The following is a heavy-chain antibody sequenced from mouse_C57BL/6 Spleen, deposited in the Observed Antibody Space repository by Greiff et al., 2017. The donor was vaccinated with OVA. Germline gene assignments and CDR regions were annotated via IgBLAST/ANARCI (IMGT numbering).Heavy chain of an antibody. CDR2: INPNYGTT. CDR1: GYSFTDYN. J-gene: IGHJ3*01. Sequence: EVKLVESGPELVKPGASVKISCKASGYSFTDYNMNWVKQSNGKSLEWIGVINPNYGTTSYNQKFKGKATLTVAQSSSPADKQRNSRTSEDSAVYYCARPNNWDVARFAYWGQGTLGTVSA. V-gene: IGHV1-39*01. D-gene: IGHD4-1*02. CDR3: ARPNNWDVARFAY.